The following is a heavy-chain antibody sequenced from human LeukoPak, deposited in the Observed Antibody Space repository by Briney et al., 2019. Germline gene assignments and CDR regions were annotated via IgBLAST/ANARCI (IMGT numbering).Heavy chain of an antibody. CDR1: GSSISSSNYY. CDR2: IYYSGST. CDR3: ARQRITMVRGVVITPTFFDY. J-gene: IGHJ4*02. D-gene: IGHD3-10*01. V-gene: IGHV4-39*01. Sequence: SETLSLTCTVSGSSISSSNYYWGWIRQPPGKGLEWIGSIYYSGSTYYNPSLKSRVTISVDTSKNQFSLKLSSVTAADTAVYYCARQRITMVRGVVITPTFFDYWGQGTLVTVSS.